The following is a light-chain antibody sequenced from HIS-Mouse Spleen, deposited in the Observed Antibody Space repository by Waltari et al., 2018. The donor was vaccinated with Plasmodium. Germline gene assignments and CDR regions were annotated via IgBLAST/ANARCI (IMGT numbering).Light chain of an antibody. CDR3: YSTDSSGNHRV. Sequence: SNELTQPPSVSVSPGQTDRTTCSGDALRKIYAYWYQKKSGHAPVLVIYLDSKRPSGIPERFSGSSSGTMATLTISGAQVEDEADYYCYSTDSSGNHRVFGGGTKLTVL. V-gene: IGLV3-10*01. J-gene: IGLJ3*02. CDR1: ALRKIY. CDR2: LDS.